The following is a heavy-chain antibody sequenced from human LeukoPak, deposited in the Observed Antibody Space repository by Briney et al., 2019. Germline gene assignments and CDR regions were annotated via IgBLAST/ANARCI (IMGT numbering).Heavy chain of an antibody. J-gene: IGHJ3*02. V-gene: IGHV4-34*01. CDR2: INHSGST. CDR1: GGSFSGYY. D-gene: IGHD3-22*01. Sequence: SETLSLTCAVYGGSFSGYYWSWIRQPPGKGLEWIGEINHSGSTNYYPSLKSRVTISVDTSKNQFSLKLSSVTAADTAVYYCARGQLYSSGSPRGFDIWGQGTMVTVSS. CDR3: ARGQLYSSGSPRGFDI.